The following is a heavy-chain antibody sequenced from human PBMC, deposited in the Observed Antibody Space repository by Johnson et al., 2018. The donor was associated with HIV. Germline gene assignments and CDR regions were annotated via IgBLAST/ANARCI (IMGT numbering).Heavy chain of an antibody. CDR1: GLSFSNFG. CDR3: AKDPGGGSYPNDAFDI. D-gene: IGHD1-26*01. CDR2: ISFDGNLK. V-gene: IGHV3-30*18. Sequence: QVQLVESGGGVVQPGKSLTLSCVGSGLSFSNFGIHWVRQAPGKGPEWVAVISFDGNLKKYADSVKGRFTISRDNSKNTLYLQMNSLRAEDMAVYYCAKDPGGGSYPNDAFDIWGQGTMVTVSS. J-gene: IGHJ3*02.